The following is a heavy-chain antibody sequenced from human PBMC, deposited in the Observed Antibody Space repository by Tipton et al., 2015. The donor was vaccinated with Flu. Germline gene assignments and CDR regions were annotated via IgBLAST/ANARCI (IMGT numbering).Heavy chain of an antibody. D-gene: IGHD1-26*01. Sequence: QVQLVQPGAEVKKPGASVKVSCRASGYTFTGYGITWVRQAPGQGLEWMGGVTVYNGNINYAQKFQGRVTMTTDTSTSTAYMELRSLTSDDTAVYYCARGEAWFDPWGQGTLVTVSS. CDR1: GYTFTGYG. V-gene: IGHV1-18*01. CDR3: ARGEAWFDP. CDR2: VTVYNGNI. J-gene: IGHJ5*02.